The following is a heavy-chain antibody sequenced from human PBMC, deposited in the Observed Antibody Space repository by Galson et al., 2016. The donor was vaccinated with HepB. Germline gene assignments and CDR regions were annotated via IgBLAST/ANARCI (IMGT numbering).Heavy chain of an antibody. Sequence: SETLSLTCTVSGGSISNRSYYWGWIRQPPGKGLEWIGTIYYSGSTYYNPSLKSRVTISVDPSQIQFSLKLTSVAAADTAVYYCVRQSVAVAGPADYWGQGTLVTVPS. J-gene: IGHJ4*02. V-gene: IGHV4-39*01. CDR3: VRQSVAVAGPADY. D-gene: IGHD6-19*01. CDR1: GGSISNRSYY. CDR2: IYYSGST.